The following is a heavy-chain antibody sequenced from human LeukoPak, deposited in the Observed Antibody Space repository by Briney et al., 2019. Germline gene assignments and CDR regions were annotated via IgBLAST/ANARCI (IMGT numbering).Heavy chain of an antibody. D-gene: IGHD4-23*01. CDR3: ARVDYTGNGNLY. CDR2: INQDGSKK. J-gene: IGHJ4*02. V-gene: IGHV3-7*01. Sequence: GSLRLSCSASGFTLTIYWMTWVRQAPGKGLEWVANINQDGSKKYYLDSVKGRFTISRDIAENSLYLQMNSLRVEDTAIYYCARVDYTGNGNLYWGQGTLVTVSS. CDR1: GFTLTIYW.